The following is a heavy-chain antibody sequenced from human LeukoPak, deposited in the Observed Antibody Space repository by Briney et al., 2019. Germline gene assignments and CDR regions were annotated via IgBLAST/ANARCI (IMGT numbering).Heavy chain of an antibody. CDR2: ISSSGSTI. Sequence: GGSLRLSCAASGFTFSSYEMNGVRQAPGRGLEGVSYISSSGSTIYYADSVKGRFTISRDNSKKTLFLQMSSLRADDTAVYYWAKEVWAASDYYYYYMDVWGKGTTVTVSS. CDR1: GFTFSSYE. CDR3: AKEVWAASDYYYYYMDV. V-gene: IGHV3-48*03. D-gene: IGHD6-13*01. J-gene: IGHJ6*03.